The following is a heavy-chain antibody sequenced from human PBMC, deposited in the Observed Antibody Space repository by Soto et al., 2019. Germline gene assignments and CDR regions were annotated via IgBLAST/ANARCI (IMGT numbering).Heavy chain of an antibody. D-gene: IGHD3-22*01. CDR1: GGSFSSFA. J-gene: IGHJ6*02. CDR3: AREHDSSGYYYGMDV. CDR2: ISAYNGNT. V-gene: IGHV1-18*01. Sequence: ASVKVTCKASGGSFSSFAFSWVRQAPGQGLEWMGWISAYNGNTNYAQKLQGRVTMTTDTSTSTAYMELRSLRSDDTAVYYCAREHDSSGYYYGMDVWGQGTTVTVSS.